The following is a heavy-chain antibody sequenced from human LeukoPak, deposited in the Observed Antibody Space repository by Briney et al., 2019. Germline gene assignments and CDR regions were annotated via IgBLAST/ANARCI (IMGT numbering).Heavy chain of an antibody. V-gene: IGHV3-21*01. CDR2: ISSSSSYI. CDR3: ARGHNWFDP. Sequence: GGSLRLSCAASGFTFSSYSMNWVRQAPGKGLEWVSSISSSSSYIYYADSLKGRFTISRDNAKNSLYLQMNSLRAEDTAVCYCARGHNWFDPWGQGTLVTVSS. J-gene: IGHJ5*02. CDR1: GFTFSSYS.